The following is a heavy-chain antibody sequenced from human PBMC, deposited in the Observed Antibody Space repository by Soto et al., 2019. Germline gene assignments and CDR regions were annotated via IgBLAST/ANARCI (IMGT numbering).Heavy chain of an antibody. CDR2: ISAYNGNT. CDR1: GYTFTSYG. CDR3: ARDNHMMTTVTTYAY. V-gene: IGHV1-18*01. D-gene: IGHD4-17*01. Sequence: ASVKVSCKASGYTFTSYGISWVRQAPGQGLEWMGWISAYNGNTNYAQKLQGRVTMTTDTSTSTAYMELRSLRSDDTAVYYCARDNHMMTTVTTYAYWGQGTLVTVSS. J-gene: IGHJ4*02.